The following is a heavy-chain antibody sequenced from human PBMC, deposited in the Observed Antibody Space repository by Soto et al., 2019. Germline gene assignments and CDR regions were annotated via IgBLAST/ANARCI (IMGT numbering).Heavy chain of an antibody. Sequence: SETLSLTCTVSGGSISSYYWIWIRQPPGRGLEWIGYISYSGSTNYNPSLKSRPTISVDTSRNQFSLKLRSVTAADTAVYYCARASPYGDYALDYWGQGTLVTVSS. V-gene: IGHV4-59*01. D-gene: IGHD4-17*01. CDR2: ISYSGST. CDR3: ARASPYGDYALDY. J-gene: IGHJ4*02. CDR1: GGSISSYY.